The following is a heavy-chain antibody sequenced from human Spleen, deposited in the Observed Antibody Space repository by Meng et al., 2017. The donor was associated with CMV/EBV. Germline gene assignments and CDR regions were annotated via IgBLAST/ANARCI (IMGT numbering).Heavy chain of an antibody. Sequence: GGSLRLSCAASGFSVSSNYMNWVRQAPGKGLEWVSVIYSGGSTYYADSVKGRFTISRDNSKNTLYLQLNSLRAEDTAVYYCARALSSQDSESWGQGTLVTVS. CDR3: ARALSSQDSES. CDR2: IYSGGST. D-gene: IGHD1-26*01. J-gene: IGHJ4*02. V-gene: IGHV3-53*01. CDR1: GFSVSSNY.